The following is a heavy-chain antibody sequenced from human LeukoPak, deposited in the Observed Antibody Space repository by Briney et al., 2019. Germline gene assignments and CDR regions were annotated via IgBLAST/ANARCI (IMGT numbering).Heavy chain of an antibody. Sequence: SVKVSCKASGGTFSSYTISWVRQAPGQGLEWMGRIFPILGIANYAQKFQGRVTITADKSTSTAYMELSSLRSEDTAVYYCARDQDDAFDIWGQGTMVTVSS. CDR1: GGTFSSYT. CDR2: IFPILGIA. V-gene: IGHV1-69*04. CDR3: ARDQDDAFDI. J-gene: IGHJ3*02.